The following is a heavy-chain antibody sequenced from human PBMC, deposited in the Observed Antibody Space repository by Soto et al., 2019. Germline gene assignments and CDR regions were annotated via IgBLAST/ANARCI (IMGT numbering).Heavy chain of an antibody. V-gene: IGHV1-2*04. CDR2: INPNRGGT. CDR3: ATGEKYYDFCSGYYHYYSGIDV. CDR1: GYTFTGYY. Sequence: ASVKVSCKASGYTFTGYYMHWVRQAPGQGLEWMGWINPNRGGTNYAQKFQGWVTMTRDTSISTAYMELSRLRSDDTAVYYSATGEKYYDFCSGYYHYYSGIDVWGQGTTVTVSS. D-gene: IGHD3-3*01. J-gene: IGHJ6*02.